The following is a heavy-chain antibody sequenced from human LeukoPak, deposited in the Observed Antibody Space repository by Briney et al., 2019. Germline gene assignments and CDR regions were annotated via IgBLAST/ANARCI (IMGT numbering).Heavy chain of an antibody. CDR3: VKDNPLDY. V-gene: IGHV3-30*02. D-gene: IGHD1-14*01. Sequence: TGGSLRLSCAASGFTFDDYAMHWVRQAPGKGLDWVAFIRYDGNNKLYADSVKGRFTISRDNSKNTLYLHINSLRAEDTAVYYCVKDNPLDYWGQGTLVIVSS. CDR2: IRYDGNNK. J-gene: IGHJ4*02. CDR1: GFTFDDYA.